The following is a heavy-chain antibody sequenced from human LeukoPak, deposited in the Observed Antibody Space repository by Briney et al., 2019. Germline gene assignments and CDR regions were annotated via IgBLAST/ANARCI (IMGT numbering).Heavy chain of an antibody. Sequence: PSETLSLTCTVSGASISRYYWSWIRQPPGKGLEWIGYINNSGGTSYNPSLKSRVTISLDTSKNQFSLKLNSVTTTDTAVYYCASQMSGTSVSYWGQGTLVTVSS. CDR3: ASQMSGTSVSY. CDR1: GASISRYY. CDR2: INNSGGT. J-gene: IGHJ4*02. V-gene: IGHV4-4*08. D-gene: IGHD2-2*01.